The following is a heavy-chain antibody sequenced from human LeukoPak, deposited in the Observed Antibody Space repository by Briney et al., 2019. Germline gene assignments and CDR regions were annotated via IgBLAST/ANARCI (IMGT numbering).Heavy chain of an antibody. Sequence: PGGSLRLSCAASGFTFDDYAMHWVRQAPGKGLEWVSGISWNSGSIGYADSVKGRFTISRDNAKNSLYLQMNSLRAEDMALYYCAKASGSYYYYMDVWGKGTTVTVSS. CDR3: AKASGSYYYYMDV. CDR2: ISWNSGSI. V-gene: IGHV3-9*03. J-gene: IGHJ6*03. D-gene: IGHD6-25*01. CDR1: GFTFDDYA.